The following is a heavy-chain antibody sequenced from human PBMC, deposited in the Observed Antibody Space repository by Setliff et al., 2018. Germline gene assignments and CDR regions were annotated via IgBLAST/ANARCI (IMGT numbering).Heavy chain of an antibody. CDR2: VHPDGST. J-gene: IGHJ6*03. CDR1: GGSLSADYY. D-gene: IGHD1-20*01. V-gene: IGHV4-4*07. CDR3: ARDHRPYRASGVDNSHFYYMDV. Sequence: SETLSLTCTVSGGSLSADYYWSWIRQPAGKGLEWIGHVHPDGSTNYNPSLKSRVAMSVDTSKNQVSLKLTSVTAADTAVYYCARDHRPYRASGVDNSHFYYMDVWGEGTTVTVSS.